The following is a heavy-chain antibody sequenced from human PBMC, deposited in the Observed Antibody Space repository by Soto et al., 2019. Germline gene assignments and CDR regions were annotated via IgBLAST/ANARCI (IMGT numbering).Heavy chain of an antibody. D-gene: IGHD6-13*01. CDR3: ARFRALRSPGYSSSWARSESSYYYYGMDV. V-gene: IGHV4-34*01. J-gene: IGHJ6*02. CDR2: INHSGST. CDR1: GGSFSGYY. Sequence: KSSETLSLTCAVYGGSFSGYYWSWIRQPPGKGLEWIGEINHSGSTNYNPSLKSRVTISVDTSKDQFSLKLSSVTAADTAVYYCARFRALRSPGYSSSWARSESSYYYYGMDVWGQGTTVTVSS.